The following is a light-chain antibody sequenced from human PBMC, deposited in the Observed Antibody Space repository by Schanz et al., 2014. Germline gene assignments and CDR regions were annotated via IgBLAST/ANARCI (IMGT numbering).Light chain of an antibody. CDR3: QQYGSSPWT. J-gene: IGKJ1*01. Sequence: EILITQSPATLSVSPGQRATLSCRASHSVTSNLAWYQQKPGQAPRLLIFGASTRATGIPARFSGSGSGTDFTLTISSLEPEDFAVYYCQQYGSSPWTFGQGTKVEIK. V-gene: IGKV3-15*01. CDR1: HSVTSN. CDR2: GAS.